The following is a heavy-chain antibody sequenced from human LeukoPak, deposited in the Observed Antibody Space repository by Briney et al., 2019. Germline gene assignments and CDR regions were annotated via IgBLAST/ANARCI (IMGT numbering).Heavy chain of an antibody. CDR1: GYTFTSYY. V-gene: IGHV1-46*01. CDR3: AREILPTVTTGAAGYYYGMDV. CDR2: INPSGGST. D-gene: IGHD4-17*01. J-gene: IGHJ6*02. Sequence: ASVKVSCKASGYTFTSYYMRWVRQAPGQGLEWMGIINPSGGSTSYAQKFQGRVTMTRDTSTSTVYMELSSLRSEDTAVYYCAREILPTVTTGAAGYYYGMDVWGQGTTVTVSS.